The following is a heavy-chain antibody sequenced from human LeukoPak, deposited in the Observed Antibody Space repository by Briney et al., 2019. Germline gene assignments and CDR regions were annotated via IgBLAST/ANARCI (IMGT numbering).Heavy chain of an antibody. CDR2: IYYSGST. CDR1: GGSISSSSYY. Sequence: PSETLSLTCTVSGGSISSSSYYWGWIRQPPGKGLEWIGSIYYSGSTYYNPSLKSRVTISVDTSKNQFSLKLSSVTAADTAVYYCARGYSYGYGGFDPWGRGTLVTVSS. V-gene: IGHV4-39*07. J-gene: IGHJ5*02. CDR3: ARGYSYGYGGFDP. D-gene: IGHD5-18*01.